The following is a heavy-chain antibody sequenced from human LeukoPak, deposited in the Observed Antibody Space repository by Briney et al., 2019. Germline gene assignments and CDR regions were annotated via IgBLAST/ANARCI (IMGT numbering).Heavy chain of an antibody. Sequence: SETLSLTCTVSGGSISSSSYYWGWIRQPPGKGLEWIGSIYYSGSTYYNPSLKSRVTISVDTSKNQFSLKLSSVTAADTAVYYCARGTIVGATWGFDYWGQGTLVTVSS. CDR2: IYYSGST. CDR3: ARGTIVGATWGFDY. D-gene: IGHD1-26*01. CDR1: GGSISSSSYY. V-gene: IGHV4-39*07. J-gene: IGHJ4*02.